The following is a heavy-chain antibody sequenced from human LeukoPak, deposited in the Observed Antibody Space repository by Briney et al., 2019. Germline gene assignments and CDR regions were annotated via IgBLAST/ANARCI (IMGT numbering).Heavy chain of an antibody. J-gene: IGHJ4*02. CDR2: ISGSGGST. D-gene: IGHD6-19*01. CDR1: GFTFSSYA. Sequence: GGSLRLSCAASGFTFSSYAMSWVRQAPGKGLEWVSAISGSGGSTGYADSVKGRFTISRDNAKNSLYLQMSSLRAEDTALYFCAGGDRNGWYFYYWGQGTLVTVSS. V-gene: IGHV3-20*04. CDR3: AGGDRNGWYFYY.